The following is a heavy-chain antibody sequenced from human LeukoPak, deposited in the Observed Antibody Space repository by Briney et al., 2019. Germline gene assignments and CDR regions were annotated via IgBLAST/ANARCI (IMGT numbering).Heavy chain of an antibody. V-gene: IGHV4-59*01. D-gene: IGHD4-17*01. J-gene: IGHJ4*02. CDR3: ASDDYGDLAVQ. CDR1: GGSISSYY. Sequence: SETLSLTCTVSGGSISSYYWSWIRQPPGKGLEWIGYIYYSGSTNYNPSLKSRATISVDTSKNQFSLKLSSVTAADTAVYYCASDDYGDLAVQWGQGTLVTVSS. CDR2: IYYSGST.